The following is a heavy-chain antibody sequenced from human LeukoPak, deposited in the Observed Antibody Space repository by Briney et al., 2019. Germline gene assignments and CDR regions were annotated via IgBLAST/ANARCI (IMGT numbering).Heavy chain of an antibody. V-gene: IGHV4-59*08. CDR3: ARSGVFSGYDAFDI. J-gene: IGHJ3*02. CDR1: GGSINISY. CDR2: IYHRGST. D-gene: IGHD3-3*01. Sequence: SETLSLTCTVSGGSINISYWSWIRQPPGKGLEWIGYIYHRGSTNYNPSLKSRIIISVDTSKNQFSLKLTSVTAADTAVYYCARSGVFSGYDAFDIWGRGTMVTVSS.